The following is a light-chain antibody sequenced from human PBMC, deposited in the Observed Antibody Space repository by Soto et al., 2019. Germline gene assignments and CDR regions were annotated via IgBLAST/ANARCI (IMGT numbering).Light chain of an antibody. CDR1: SSNIGAHYD. Sequence: QSVLTQPPSVSGAPGQRVTISCTGSSSNIGAHYDVHWYQQLPGTAPKLLIYGYTYRPSGVPDRFSGSKSGTSASLTITGLQAEDEADYHCQSYDSSLSGGVFGGGTKLTVL. J-gene: IGLJ3*02. CDR2: GYT. V-gene: IGLV1-40*01. CDR3: QSYDSSLSGGV.